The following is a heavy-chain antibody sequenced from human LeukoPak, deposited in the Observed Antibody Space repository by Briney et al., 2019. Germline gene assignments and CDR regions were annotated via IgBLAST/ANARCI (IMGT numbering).Heavy chain of an antibody. CDR2: ISSDESRT. D-gene: IGHD6-19*01. CDR1: GFTFSSYW. V-gene: IGHV3-74*01. J-gene: IGHJ4*02. Sequence: GGSLRLSCAAPGFTFSSYWMHWVRQAPGKGLVWVSRISSDESRTNYADSVKGRFTISRDNAKNTVYLQMNSLRAEDTAVYYCARVRAVAGTEVLYYLDYWGQGTLVTVSS. CDR3: ARVRAVAGTEVLYYLDY.